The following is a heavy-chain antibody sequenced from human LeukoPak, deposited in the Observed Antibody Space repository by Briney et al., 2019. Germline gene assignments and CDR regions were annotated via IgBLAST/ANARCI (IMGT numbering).Heavy chain of an antibody. D-gene: IGHD6-19*01. CDR2: IYTSGST. V-gene: IGHV4-61*02. J-gene: IGHJ1*01. CDR3: AREGSVAAGYSQR. Sequence: MPSETLSLTCTVSGGSINSGSYYWTWIRQPAGKGLEWIGRIYTSGSTNYNPSLRGRVTISADTSTNQFSLRLSSVTAADTAVYYCAREGSVAAGYSQRWGQGTLVTVSS. CDR1: GGSINSGSYY.